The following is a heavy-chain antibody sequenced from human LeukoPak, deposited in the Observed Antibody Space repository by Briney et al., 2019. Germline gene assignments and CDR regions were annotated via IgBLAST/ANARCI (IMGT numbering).Heavy chain of an antibody. Sequence: SETLSLTCAVYGGSFSGYYWSWIRQPPGKGVEWIGEINHSGSTNYNPSLKSRVTISVDTSMNQFSLKLSSVTAADTAVYYCASGTYYYYYMDVWGKGTTVTVSS. CDR1: GGSFSGYY. CDR2: INHSGST. V-gene: IGHV4-34*01. J-gene: IGHJ6*03. CDR3: ASGTYYYYYMDV.